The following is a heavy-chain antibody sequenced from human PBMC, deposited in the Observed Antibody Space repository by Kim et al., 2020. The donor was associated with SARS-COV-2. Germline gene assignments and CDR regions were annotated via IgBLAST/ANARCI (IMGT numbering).Heavy chain of an antibody. V-gene: IGHV3-23*01. J-gene: IGHJ4*02. D-gene: IGHD2-21*01. Sequence: VTGRFTISRDNSRSMLYLQMTSLRAENTAVYYCAKRGYCGGSRKCYRYFDYWGQGTLVTVSS. CDR3: AKRGYCGGSRKCYRYFDY.